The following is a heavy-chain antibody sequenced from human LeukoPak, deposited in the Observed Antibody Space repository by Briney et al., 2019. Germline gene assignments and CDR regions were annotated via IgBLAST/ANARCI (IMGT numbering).Heavy chain of an antibody. CDR2: ISDYNGNT. Sequence: ASVTVSCKASGYTFTSYGISWVRQAPGQGLEWMGWISDYNGNTNYAQKLQGRVTMTTDTSTSTAYMELRSLRSDDTAVYYCAREDTAMDLNWFDPWGQGTLVTVSS. D-gene: IGHD5-18*01. CDR3: AREDTAMDLNWFDP. CDR1: GYTFTSYG. V-gene: IGHV1-18*04. J-gene: IGHJ5*02.